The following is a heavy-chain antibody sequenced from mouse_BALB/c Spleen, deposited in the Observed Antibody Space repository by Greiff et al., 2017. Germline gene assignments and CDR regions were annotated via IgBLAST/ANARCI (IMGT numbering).Heavy chain of an antibody. CDR2: ISYDGSN. CDR3: AREAYYRYFDV. CDR1: GYSITSGYY. V-gene: IGHV3-6*02. D-gene: IGHD2-10*01. Sequence: QLQQSGPGLVKPSQSLSLTCSVTGYSITSGYYWNWIRQFPGNKLEWMGYISYDGSNNYNPSLKNRISITRDTSKNQFFLKLNSVTTEDTATYYCAREAYYRYFDVWGAGTTVTVSS. J-gene: IGHJ1*01.